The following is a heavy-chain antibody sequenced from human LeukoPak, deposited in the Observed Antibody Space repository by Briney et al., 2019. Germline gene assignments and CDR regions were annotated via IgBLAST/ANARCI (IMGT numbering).Heavy chain of an antibody. CDR3: TRGAWYYIY. D-gene: IGHD6-19*01. Sequence: GGSLRLSCAPSGFTFTTSWMSWVRQAPGKGPEWLANIKPDGSEKNYVDSARGRFTISRDNAKNSLYLEMNSLRAEDTAVYYCTRGAWYYIYWGQGTLVSVSS. V-gene: IGHV3-7*01. CDR1: GFTFTTSW. CDR2: IKPDGSEK. J-gene: IGHJ4*02.